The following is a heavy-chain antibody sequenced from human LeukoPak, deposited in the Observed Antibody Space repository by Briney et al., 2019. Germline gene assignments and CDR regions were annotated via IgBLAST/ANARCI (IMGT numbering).Heavy chain of an antibody. CDR2: FDPEDGET. Sequence: ASMKVSSKVSGYTLTELSTHWVRQAPGKGREWMGGFDPEDGETIYAQKYQGRATMTEDTSTDTAYLELSSVRSEDRAVYYCATLKTGRPPHFDYYYGMDVWGQGTTVTVSS. D-gene: IGHD2/OR15-2a*01. V-gene: IGHV1-24*01. CDR1: GYTLTELS. CDR3: ATLKTGRPPHFDYYYGMDV. J-gene: IGHJ6*01.